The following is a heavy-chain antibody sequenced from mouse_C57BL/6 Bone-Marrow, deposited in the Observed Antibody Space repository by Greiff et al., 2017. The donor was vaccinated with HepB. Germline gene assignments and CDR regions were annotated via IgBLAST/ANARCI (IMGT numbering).Heavy chain of an antibody. CDR1: GFTFNTYA. D-gene: IGHD4-1*01. V-gene: IGHV10-3*01. CDR3: VRREETGTGYFDV. Sequence: EVQLVESGGGLVQPKGSLKLSCAASGFTFNTYAMHWVRQAPGKGLEWVARIRRKSSNYATYYADSVKARFTISRDDSQSMLYLQMNNLKTEDKAMYYCVRREETGTGYFDVWGTGTTVTVSS. J-gene: IGHJ1*03. CDR2: IRRKSSNYAT.